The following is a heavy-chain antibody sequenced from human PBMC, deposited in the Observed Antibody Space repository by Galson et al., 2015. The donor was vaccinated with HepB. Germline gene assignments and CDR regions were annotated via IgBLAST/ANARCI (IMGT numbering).Heavy chain of an antibody. CDR2: ISGSAGST. V-gene: IGHV3-23*01. CDR1: GFTFSRYD. J-gene: IGHJ4*02. Sequence: SLRLSCAASGFTFSRYDMNWVRQAPGKGLEWVAVISGSAGSTNYADSVKGRFSISRDNSKNTLYLQMSGLRAEDTAVYYCAKEPPGYFDYWGQGALVTVSS. CDR3: AKEPPGYFDY.